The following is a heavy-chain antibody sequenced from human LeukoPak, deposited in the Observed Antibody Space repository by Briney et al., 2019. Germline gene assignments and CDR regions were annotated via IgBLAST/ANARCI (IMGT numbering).Heavy chain of an antibody. CDR1: GFTFSNAW. D-gene: IGHD4-11*01. CDR2: IYTSGST. Sequence: GSLRLSCAASGFTFSNAWMSWVRQAPGKGLEWIGRIYTSGSTNYNPSLKSRVTISVDTSKNQFSLKLSSVTAADTAVYYCARDHRQRKITVTTDWGQGTLVTVSS. J-gene: IGHJ4*02. CDR3: ARDHRQRKITVTTD. V-gene: IGHV4-4*08.